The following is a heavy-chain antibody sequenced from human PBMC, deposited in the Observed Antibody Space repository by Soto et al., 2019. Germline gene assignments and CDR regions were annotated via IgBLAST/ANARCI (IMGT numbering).Heavy chain of an antibody. J-gene: IGHJ6*02. CDR2: IWYDGSNK. V-gene: IGHV3-33*01. CDR3: GRDRGGGHVRNNYGMDV. Sequence: MHWVRQAPGKGLEWVAVIWYDGSNKYYGDSVKSRFTISRDNSKNTLYLQMNSLRAEDTAVYYCGRDRGGGHVRNNYGMDVWGQGTTVTVSS. D-gene: IGHD3-16*01.